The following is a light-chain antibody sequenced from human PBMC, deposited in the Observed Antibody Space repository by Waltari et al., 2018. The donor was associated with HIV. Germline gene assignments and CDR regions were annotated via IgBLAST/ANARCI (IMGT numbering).Light chain of an antibody. CDR2: ANS. Sequence: QSVLTQPPSVSGAPGQRVTISCTGSSSNIGAGYDVHWYQQLPGTAPKPLIYANSDRPSGVPDRCSGSKSGTSASLAIIGLQSEDEADYYCQSYDSSLSGSVFGGGTKLTVL. CDR1: SSNIGAGYD. J-gene: IGLJ2*01. CDR3: QSYDSSLSGSV. V-gene: IGLV1-40*01.